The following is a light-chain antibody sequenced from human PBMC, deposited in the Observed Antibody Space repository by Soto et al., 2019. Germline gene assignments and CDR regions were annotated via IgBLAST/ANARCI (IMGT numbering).Light chain of an antibody. Sequence: IHMTHSPSTLSASVWDRVAISWRASQSISTWLAWYQEKPGKAPKLLIYKASTLESGVPSRFSGSGSGTEFTLTISRLEPEDFAVYFCQQYDDWLRLTFGGGTKVDIK. CDR2: KAS. V-gene: IGKV1-5*03. CDR1: QSISTW. J-gene: IGKJ4*01. CDR3: QQYDDWLRLT.